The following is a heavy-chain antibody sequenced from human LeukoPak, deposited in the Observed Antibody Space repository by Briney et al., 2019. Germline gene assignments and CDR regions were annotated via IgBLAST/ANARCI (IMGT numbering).Heavy chain of an antibody. V-gene: IGHV4-61*02. CDR2: IYTSGST. CDR3: ARGSSSLAY. J-gene: IGHJ4*02. CDR1: GGSISSGSYY. D-gene: IGHD6-13*01. Sequence: SQTLSLTCTVSGGSISSGSYYWSWIRQPAGKGLEWIGRIYTSGSTNYNPSLKSRVTISVDTSKNQFSLKLRSVTAADTAVYCCARGSSSLAYWGQGTLVTVSS.